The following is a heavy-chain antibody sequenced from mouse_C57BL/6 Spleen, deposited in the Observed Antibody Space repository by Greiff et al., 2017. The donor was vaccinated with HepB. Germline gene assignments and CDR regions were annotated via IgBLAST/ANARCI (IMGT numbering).Heavy chain of an antibody. J-gene: IGHJ1*03. CDR3: ARASDITGTRGYFAV. CDR2: ILPGSGST. V-gene: IGHV1-9*01. Sequence: QVQLQQSGAELMKPGASVKLSCKASGYTFTGYWIEWVKQRPGHGLEWIGGILPGSGSTKYNEKFKGKATFTADTTSNTAYLQLSSLTTEDSALYDCARASDITGTRGYFAVWGKGTTVTVSA. D-gene: IGHD4-1*01. CDR1: GYTFTGYW.